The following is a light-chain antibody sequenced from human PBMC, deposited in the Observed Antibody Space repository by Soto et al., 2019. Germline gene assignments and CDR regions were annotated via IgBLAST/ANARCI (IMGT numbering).Light chain of an antibody. J-gene: IGKJ1*01. Sequence: DIVMTQSPDSLSVSLGGWTTSNCKSSQSVIYTSNNKNYLAWYQQRPGQPPKVLVYWASTRESGVPDRFSGTGSGTDFTLTISSLQAEDVAIYFCQQYYSSPWTFGQGTKVDI. V-gene: IGKV4-1*01. CDR2: WAS. CDR3: QQYYSSPWT. CDR1: QSVIYTSNNKNY.